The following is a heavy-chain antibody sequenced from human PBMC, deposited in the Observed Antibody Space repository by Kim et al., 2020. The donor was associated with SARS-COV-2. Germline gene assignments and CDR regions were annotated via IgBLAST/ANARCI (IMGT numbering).Heavy chain of an antibody. D-gene: IGHD3-22*01. CDR2: ISYDGSNK. Sequence: GGSLRLSCAASGFTFSSYAMHWVRQAPGKGLEWVAVISYDGSNKYYADSVKGRFTISRDNSKNTLYLQMNSLRAEDTAVYYCARDGYYYDSSGYFPPIGSYATFDYWGQGTLVTVSS. CDR3: ARDGYYYDSSGYFPPIGSYATFDY. J-gene: IGHJ4*02. V-gene: IGHV3-30*04. CDR1: GFTFSSYA.